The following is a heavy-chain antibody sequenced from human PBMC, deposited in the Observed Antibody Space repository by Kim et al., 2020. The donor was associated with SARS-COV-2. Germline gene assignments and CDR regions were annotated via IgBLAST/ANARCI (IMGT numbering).Heavy chain of an antibody. CDR3: ARLWGVTTVTTVWFDP. V-gene: IGHV5-51*01. J-gene: IGHJ5*02. CDR2: IYPGDSDT. CDR1: GYSFTSYW. Sequence: GESLKISCKGSGYSFTSYWIGWVRQMPGKGLEWMGIIYPGDSDTRYSPSFQGQVTISADKSISTAYLQWSSLKASDTAMYYCARLWGVTTVTTVWFDPWGQGTLVTVSS. D-gene: IGHD4-17*01.